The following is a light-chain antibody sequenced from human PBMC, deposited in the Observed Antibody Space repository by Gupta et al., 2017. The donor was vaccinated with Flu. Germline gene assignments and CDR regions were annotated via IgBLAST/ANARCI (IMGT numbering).Light chain of an antibody. J-gene: IGKJ1*01. CDR3: QQADSFPRT. Sequence: IQLTQSPSSVSASVGDRVTITCRASQPVGSWLAWYQQKPGKAPKLLIYTASILQGGVSSRFSGSGSGTDFTLTISSLQPEDFATYYCQQADSFPRTFGQGTKV. CDR1: QPVGSW. CDR2: TAS. V-gene: IGKV1-12*01.